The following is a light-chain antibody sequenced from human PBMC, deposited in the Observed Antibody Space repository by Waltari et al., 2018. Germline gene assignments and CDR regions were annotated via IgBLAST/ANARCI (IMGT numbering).Light chain of an antibody. J-gene: IGKJ2*01. CDR3: QQYNSYRYT. CDR1: QTINTW. V-gene: IGKV1-5*03. Sequence: DIQMTQYPSTLSASVGGRVTIARRATQTINTWLAWYQQKPGKAPKFLIYMASSLESGAPSRFSGSGSGTEFTLTISSLQPDDFATYYCQQYNSYRYTFGQGTKLEIK. CDR2: MAS.